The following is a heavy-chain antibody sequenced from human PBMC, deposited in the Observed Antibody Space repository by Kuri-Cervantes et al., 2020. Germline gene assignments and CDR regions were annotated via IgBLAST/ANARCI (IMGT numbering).Heavy chain of an antibody. J-gene: IGHJ4*02. D-gene: IGHD6-13*01. CDR3: ARVIVAAAGRVFDY. CDR1: GGTFSSYA. Sequence: SVKVSCKASGGTFSSYAISWVRQAPGQGLEWMGGIIPIFGTANYAQKFQGRVTITADESTSTAYMELSSLGSEDTAVYYCARVIVAAAGRVFDYWGQGTLVTVSS. CDR2: IIPIFGTA. V-gene: IGHV1-69*01.